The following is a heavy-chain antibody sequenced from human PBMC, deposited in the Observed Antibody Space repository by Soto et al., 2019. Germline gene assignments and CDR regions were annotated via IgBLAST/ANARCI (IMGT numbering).Heavy chain of an antibody. CDR2: IFSSGRT. V-gene: IGHV4-4*07. J-gene: IGHJ4*02. Sequence: VQLQESGPGLVKPSETLSLSCDVSGASLLSSYWSWVRQPAGKGLEWIGHIFSSGRTSYNPSLKSRVTLSIDTPNNKFSLSVNSVTAADTAVYYCAKGWDVKYFDHWGQGARVTVSS. CDR3: AKGWDVKYFDH. D-gene: IGHD1-26*01. CDR1: GASLLSSY.